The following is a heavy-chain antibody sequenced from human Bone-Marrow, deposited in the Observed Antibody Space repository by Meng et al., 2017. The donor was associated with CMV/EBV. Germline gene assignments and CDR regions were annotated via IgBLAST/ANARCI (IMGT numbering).Heavy chain of an antibody. CDR3: ARERIPAALNAFDI. Sequence: GSLRLSCAVYGGSFSGYYWSWIRQPPGKGLEWIGEINHSGSTNYNPSLKSRVTISVDTSKNQFSLRLTSVNAADTAVYYCARERIPAALNAFDIWGQGTMVTVSS. D-gene: IGHD2-2*01. CDR1: GGSFSGYY. CDR2: INHSGST. V-gene: IGHV4-34*01. J-gene: IGHJ3*02.